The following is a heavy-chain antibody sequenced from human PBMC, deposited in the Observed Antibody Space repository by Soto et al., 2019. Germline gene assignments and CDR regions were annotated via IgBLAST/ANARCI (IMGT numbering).Heavy chain of an antibody. CDR2: ISGTGGGT. CDR1: GFTFSNYA. J-gene: IGHJ6*02. Sequence: EVHLLESGGGLVQPGGSLRLSCAASGFTFSNYAMTWVRQAPGKGLEWVSVISGTGGGTNNADSAKGRFTTSRDKSKNTLYLQMNSLRAEDSAVYYCAKRAFYGSGMPNYYGMDVWGQGTPVTVSS. CDR3: AKRAFYGSGMPNYYGMDV. V-gene: IGHV3-23*01. D-gene: IGHD3-10*01.